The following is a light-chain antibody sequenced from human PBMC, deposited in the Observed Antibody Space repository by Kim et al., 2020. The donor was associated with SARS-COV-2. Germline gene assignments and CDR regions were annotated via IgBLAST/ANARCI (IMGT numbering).Light chain of an antibody. V-gene: IGLV2-11*01. CDR1: GSDVGGYNY. CDR2: DVS. J-gene: IGLJ1*01. CDR3: CSYAGTYTFV. Sequence: QSALTQPRSVSGSPGQSIAISCTGTGSDVGGYNYVSWYQQPPGKAPKLMIYDVSKRPSGVPDRFSGSKSGNSASLTISGLQAEDEADYYCCSYAGTYTFVFGTGTKVTVL.